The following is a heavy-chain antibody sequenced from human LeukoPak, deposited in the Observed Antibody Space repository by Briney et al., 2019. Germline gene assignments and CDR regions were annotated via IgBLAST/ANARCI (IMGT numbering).Heavy chain of an antibody. V-gene: IGHV1-18*04. CDR3: ARDQGLRILVD. CDR2: ISAYNGNT. D-gene: IGHD6-25*01. Sequence: GASVKVSCKASGYTFTSYGISWVRQAPGQGLEWMGWISAYNGNTDYAQKLQGRVTMTTDTSTSTVYMELRSLRSDDTAVYYCARDQGLRILVDWGQGTLVTVSS. J-gene: IGHJ4*02. CDR1: GYTFTSYG.